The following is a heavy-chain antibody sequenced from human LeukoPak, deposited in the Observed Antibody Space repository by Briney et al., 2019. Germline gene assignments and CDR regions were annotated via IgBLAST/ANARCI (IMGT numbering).Heavy chain of an antibody. CDR1: GFTLDGYA. CDR2: ISWSSGNI. D-gene: IGHD3-16*01. J-gene: IGHJ4*02. CDR3: AKASNYDYLWGSQQIGYYFDH. V-gene: IGHV3-9*01. Sequence: PGRSLRLSCAASGFTLDGYARHWVRKAPGKGLEWVSSISWSSGNIDYADSVKGRFTISRDNAKNTLYLQMSSLRAEDTALYYCAKASNYDYLWGSQQIGYYFDHWGRGILVTVSS.